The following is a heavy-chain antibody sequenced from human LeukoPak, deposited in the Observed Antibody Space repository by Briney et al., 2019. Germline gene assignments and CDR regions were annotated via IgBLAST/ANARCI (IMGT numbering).Heavy chain of an antibody. CDR1: GGSISSSNW. CDR2: IYHSGST. CDR3: AAASSSGWGRGDYFDY. Sequence: SGTLSLTCAVSGGSISSSNWWSWVRQPPGKGLEWIGEIYHSGSTNYNPSLKSRVTIPVDKSKNQFSLKLSSVTAADTAVYYCAAASSSGWGRGDYFDYWGQGNLVTVSS. V-gene: IGHV4-4*02. J-gene: IGHJ4*02. D-gene: IGHD6-19*01.